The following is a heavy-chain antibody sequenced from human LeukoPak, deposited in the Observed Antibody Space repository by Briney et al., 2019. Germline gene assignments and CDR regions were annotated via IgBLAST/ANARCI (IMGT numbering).Heavy chain of an antibody. CDR1: GFIFKNYA. Sequence: PGGSLRLSCAASGFIFKNYAMAWVRQPPGKGLEWVSSISTSSSYINYADSVKGRFTISRDNAKKSLYLQMNSLRAEDTAVYYCARVYQGVSLFDGIDYWGQGTLVTVSS. CDR3: ARVYQGVSLFDGIDY. V-gene: IGHV3-21*01. CDR2: ISTSSSYI. J-gene: IGHJ4*02. D-gene: IGHD3-10*01.